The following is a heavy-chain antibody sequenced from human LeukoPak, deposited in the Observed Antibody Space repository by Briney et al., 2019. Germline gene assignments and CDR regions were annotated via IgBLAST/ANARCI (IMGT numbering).Heavy chain of an antibody. J-gene: IGHJ5*02. D-gene: IGHD2-2*01. CDR2: INPSGGST. Sequence: ASVKVSCKASGYTFTGYYMHWVRQAPGQGLEWMGIINPSGGSTSYAQKFQGRVTMTRDTSTSTVYMELSSLRSEDTAVYYCARARTLPRQFDPWGQGTLVTVSS. V-gene: IGHV1-46*01. CDR1: GYTFTGYY. CDR3: ARARTLPRQFDP.